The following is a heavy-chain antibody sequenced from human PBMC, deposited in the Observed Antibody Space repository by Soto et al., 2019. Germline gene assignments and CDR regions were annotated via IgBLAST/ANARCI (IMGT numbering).Heavy chain of an antibody. CDR1: GSSFSGYN. CDR2: INHSGTI. Sequence: PSDTLSLTCAVYGSSFSGYNWTWIRQPAGKGLEWIGEINHSGTINFNPSLKSRLTISLDTSKKHFSLKLSSVTAADTAVYYCARSSSWEHYYFYGMDVWGQGTTVTVSS. CDR3: ARSSSWEHYYFYGMDV. D-gene: IGHD6-13*01. J-gene: IGHJ6*02. V-gene: IGHV4-34*01.